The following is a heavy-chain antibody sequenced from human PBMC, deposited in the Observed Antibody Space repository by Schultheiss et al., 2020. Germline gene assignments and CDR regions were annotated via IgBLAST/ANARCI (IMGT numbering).Heavy chain of an antibody. CDR2: IYYSGST. Sequence: SETLSLTCTVSGGSVSSGSYYWSWIRQPPGKGLEWIGYIYYSGSTNYNPSLKSRVTISVDTSKNQFSLKLSSVTAADTAVYYCPREFGQQLGYFDYWGQGTLVTVSS. D-gene: IGHD6-13*01. J-gene: IGHJ4*02. CDR3: PREFGQQLGYFDY. V-gene: IGHV4-61*01. CDR1: GGSVSSGSYY.